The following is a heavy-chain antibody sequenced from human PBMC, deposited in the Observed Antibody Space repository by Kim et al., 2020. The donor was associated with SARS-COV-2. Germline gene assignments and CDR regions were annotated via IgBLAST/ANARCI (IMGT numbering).Heavy chain of an antibody. J-gene: IGHJ6*02. CDR3: ARTGTTFPYYYYYGMDV. D-gene: IGHD1-7*01. V-gene: IGHV4-59*01. Sequence: PKSRVTLSVDTSNNQFSLKLSSVTAADTAVYYCARTGTTFPYYYYYGMDVWGQGTTVTVSS.